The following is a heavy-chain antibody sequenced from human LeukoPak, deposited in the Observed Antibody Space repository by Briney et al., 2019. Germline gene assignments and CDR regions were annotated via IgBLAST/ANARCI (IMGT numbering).Heavy chain of an antibody. CDR2: ISSSSSYI. J-gene: IGHJ3*02. CDR1: GFTFSSYS. D-gene: IGHD3-10*01. V-gene: IGHV3-21*01. CDR3: ARERGRAFDI. Sequence: GGSLRLSCAAYGFTFSSYSMNWVRQAPGKGLEWVSSISSSSSYIYYADSVKGRFTISRDNAKNSLYLQMNSLRAEDTAVYYCARERGRAFDIWGQGTMVTVSS.